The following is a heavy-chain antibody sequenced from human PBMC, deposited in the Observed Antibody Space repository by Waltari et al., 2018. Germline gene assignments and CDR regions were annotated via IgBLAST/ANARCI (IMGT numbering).Heavy chain of an antibody. CDR2: INTRGGST. J-gene: IGHJ2*01. Sequence: QVQLVQSGAEVKKPGASVKVSCKASGYTFTRYYMHWVRQAPGQGLEWMGRINTRGGSTSYAQKCQGRVTMTRDTSTSTVYMELSSLRSEDTAVYFCASSTTVTTNWYFDLWGRGTLVTVSS. CDR3: ASSTTVTTNWYFDL. D-gene: IGHD4-17*01. V-gene: IGHV1-46*01. CDR1: GYTFTRYY.